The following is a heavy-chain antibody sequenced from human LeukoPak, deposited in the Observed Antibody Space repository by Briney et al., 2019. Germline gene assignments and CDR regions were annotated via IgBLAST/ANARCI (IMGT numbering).Heavy chain of an antibody. CDR2: INHSGST. CDR1: GGSFSGYY. V-gene: IGHV4-34*01. CDR3: ARLRGYQTGYYYYYYGMDV. D-gene: IGHD5-18*01. J-gene: IGHJ6*02. Sequence: KPSETLSLTCAVYGGSFSGYYWSWIRQPPGKGLEWIGEINHSGSTNYNPSLKSRVTISVGTSKNQFSLKLSSVTAADTAVYYCARLRGYQTGYYYYYYGMDVWAKGPRSPSP.